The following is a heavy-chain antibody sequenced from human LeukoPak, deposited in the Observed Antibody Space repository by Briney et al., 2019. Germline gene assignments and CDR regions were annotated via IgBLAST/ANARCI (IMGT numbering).Heavy chain of an antibody. CDR2: IYYSGST. J-gene: IGHJ4*02. Sequence: SETLSLTCTVSGGSISSSSYYWGWIRQPPGKGLEWIGSIYYSGSTYYNPSLKSRVTISVDTSKNQFSLKLSSVTAADTAVYYCARGRRVGATTFDYWGQGTLVTVSS. D-gene: IGHD1-26*01. CDR1: GGSISSSSYY. CDR3: ARGRRVGATTFDY. V-gene: IGHV4-39*07.